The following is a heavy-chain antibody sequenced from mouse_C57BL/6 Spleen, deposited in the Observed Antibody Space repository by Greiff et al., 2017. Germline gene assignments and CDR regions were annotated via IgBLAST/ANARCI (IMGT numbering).Heavy chain of an antibody. J-gene: IGHJ4*01. CDR1: GFNIKDYY. CDR2: IDPEDGET. CDR3: ARGTAQATWAMDY. V-gene: IGHV14-2*01. Sequence: VQLQQSGAELVKPGASVKLSCTASGFNIKDYYMHWVKQRTEQGLEWIGRIDPEDGETQYAPKFQGKATITADTSSNTAYLQLSSLTSEDAAVYYCARGTAQATWAMDYWGQGTSVTVSS. D-gene: IGHD3-2*02.